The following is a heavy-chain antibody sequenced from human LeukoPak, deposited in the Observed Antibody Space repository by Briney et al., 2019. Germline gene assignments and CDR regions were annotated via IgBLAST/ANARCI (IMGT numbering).Heavy chain of an antibody. D-gene: IGHD6-13*01. CDR2: ISSSSSYI. Sequence: PGGSLRLSCAASGFTFSSYSMNWVRQAPGRGLEWVSSISSSSSYISSADSVRGRFTISRDNAKGSVYLQMNSLRAEDTAVYYCVRDSVAAAGPRYYYMDVWGKGTTVTVSS. CDR1: GFTFSSYS. V-gene: IGHV3-21*01. CDR3: VRDSVAAAGPRYYYMDV. J-gene: IGHJ6*03.